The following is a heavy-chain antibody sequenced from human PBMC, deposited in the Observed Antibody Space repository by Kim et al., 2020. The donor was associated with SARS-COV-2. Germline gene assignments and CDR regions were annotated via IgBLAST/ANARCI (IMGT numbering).Heavy chain of an antibody. CDR3: ARHGGEEDYYYYGMDV. J-gene: IGHJ6*02. Sequence: GESLKISCKGSGYSFTSYWIGWVRQMPGKGLEWMGIIYPGDSDTRYSPSFQGQVTISADKSISTAYLQWSSLKASDTAMYYCARHGGEEDYYYYGMDVWGQGTTVTVSS. CDR1: GYSFTSYW. CDR2: IYPGDSDT. V-gene: IGHV5-51*01. D-gene: IGHD3-16*01.